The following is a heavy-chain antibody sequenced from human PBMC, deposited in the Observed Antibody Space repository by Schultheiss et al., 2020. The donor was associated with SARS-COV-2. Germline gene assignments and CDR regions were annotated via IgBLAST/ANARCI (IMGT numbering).Heavy chain of an antibody. J-gene: IGHJ2*01. Sequence: GGSLRLSCKVSGYGFTSHWISWVRQMPGKGLEWMGRIDPSDSSTNYSPSFQGHVTISADESTSTAHLQWSSLKASDTAIYYCARHGVDYWYFDLWGRGTLVTVSS. V-gene: IGHV5-10-1*01. CDR2: IDPSDSST. CDR3: ARHGVDYWYFDL. CDR1: GYGFTSHW.